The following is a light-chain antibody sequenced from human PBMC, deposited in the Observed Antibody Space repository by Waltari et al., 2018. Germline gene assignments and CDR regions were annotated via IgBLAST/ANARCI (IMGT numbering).Light chain of an antibody. J-gene: IGLJ2*01. Sequence: SYELTQPPSVSVSPGQTARITCSGDALPTQYSFWYQQRSGQAPVLVIYKDTERPSGIPERFSGSSSGTRVTLTISGVQAQDEADYYCQSTDNSGTYVVFGGGTKLTVL. CDR3: QSTDNSGTYVV. CDR2: KDT. V-gene: IGLV3-25*03. CDR1: ALPTQY.